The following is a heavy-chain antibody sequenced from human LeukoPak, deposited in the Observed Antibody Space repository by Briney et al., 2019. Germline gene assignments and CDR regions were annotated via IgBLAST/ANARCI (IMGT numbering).Heavy chain of an antibody. V-gene: IGHV1-2*02. Sequence: ASVKVSCKASVYTFTGYFMHWVRQAPGQGLEWMGWINPNSGGTNYAQKFQGRVTMTRDESSSTAYMELSRLRSDDTALYYCASYCSSTSCYSNDAFDIWGQGTMVTVSS. CDR1: VYTFTGYF. CDR2: INPNSGGT. CDR3: ASYCSSTSCYSNDAFDI. J-gene: IGHJ3*02. D-gene: IGHD2-2*02.